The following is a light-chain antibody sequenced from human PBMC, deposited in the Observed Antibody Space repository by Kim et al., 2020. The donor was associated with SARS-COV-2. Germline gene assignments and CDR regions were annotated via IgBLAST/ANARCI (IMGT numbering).Light chain of an antibody. Sequence: ASVGDRVSITCRASHDISTCLAWYQQRPGRAPKLLIYSASNLESGVPSRFSGSRSGTEFTLTISSLQPEDIATYYCQQPTSFPLTFGGGTKVEIK. CDR1: HDISTC. CDR3: QQPTSFPLT. V-gene: IGKV1-12*01. J-gene: IGKJ4*01. CDR2: SAS.